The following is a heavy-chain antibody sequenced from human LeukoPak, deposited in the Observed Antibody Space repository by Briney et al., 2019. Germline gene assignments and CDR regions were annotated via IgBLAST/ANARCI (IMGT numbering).Heavy chain of an antibody. CDR1: GFTVSSNY. Sequence: PGGSLRLSCAASGFTVSSNYMIWVRQAPGKGLEWVSVIYNGDSTYYADSVKGRFTISRDNAKNSLFLQMNSLRAEDTAVYYCVKKRITDEDRGNYLDYWGQGTLVTVSS. J-gene: IGHJ4*02. CDR2: IYNGDST. D-gene: IGHD1-14*01. CDR3: VKKRITDEDRGNYLDY. V-gene: IGHV3-53*01.